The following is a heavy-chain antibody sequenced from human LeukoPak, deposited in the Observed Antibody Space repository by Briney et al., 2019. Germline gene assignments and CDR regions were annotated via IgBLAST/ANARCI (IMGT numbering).Heavy chain of an antibody. CDR1: GFTFSSYA. Sequence: GESLRLSCAASGFTFSSYAMSWVRQAPGKGLEWVSAISGSGGSTYYADSVKGRFTISRDNSKNTLYLQMNSLRAEDTAVYYCAKDDYDYGLYYFDYWGQGTLVTVSS. D-gene: IGHD3-16*01. CDR2: ISGSGGST. CDR3: AKDDYDYGLYYFDY. V-gene: IGHV3-23*01. J-gene: IGHJ4*02.